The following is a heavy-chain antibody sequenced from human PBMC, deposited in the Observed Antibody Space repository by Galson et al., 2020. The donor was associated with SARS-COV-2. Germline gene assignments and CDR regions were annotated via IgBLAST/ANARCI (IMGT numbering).Heavy chain of an antibody. J-gene: IGHJ5*02. Sequence: SETLSLTCTVSGGSISSYYWSWIRQPPGKGLEWIGYIHYNGSTNYNPSLKSRVTISVATSKNQFSLKLSSVTAADTAVYYCARHLLPDYYGSGGPGDNWFDPWGQGTLVTVSS. D-gene: IGHD3-10*01. CDR2: IHYNGST. V-gene: IGHV4-59*08. CDR3: ARHLLPDYYGSGGPGDNWFDP. CDR1: GGSISSYY.